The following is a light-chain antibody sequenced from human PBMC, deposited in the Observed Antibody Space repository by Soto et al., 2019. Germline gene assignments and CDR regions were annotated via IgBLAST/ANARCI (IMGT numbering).Light chain of an antibody. Sequence: DLQMTQSPSSVSASVGDRVTITCRASQGIRSWLAWYQQKPGKAPKLLIYGASSLQSGVPSRFSGSGSGTDFTLTISSLQPEDFATYYCQQANSFPITFGQGTRLEIK. V-gene: IGKV1-12*01. J-gene: IGKJ5*01. CDR3: QQANSFPIT. CDR2: GAS. CDR1: QGIRSW.